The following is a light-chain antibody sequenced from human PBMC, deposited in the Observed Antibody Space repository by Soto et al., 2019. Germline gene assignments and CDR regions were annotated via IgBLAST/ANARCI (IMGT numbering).Light chain of an antibody. CDR3: QQYNNWPPIT. V-gene: IGKV3-15*01. J-gene: IGKJ5*01. CDR2: GAS. CDR1: QSVSSN. Sequence: EIGVSQSPSTLSVSPGERATLSCRASQSVSSNLAWYQQKPGQAPRLLIYGASTRATGIPARFSGSGSGTEFTLTISSLQSEDFAVYYCQQYNNWPPITFGQGTRLEI.